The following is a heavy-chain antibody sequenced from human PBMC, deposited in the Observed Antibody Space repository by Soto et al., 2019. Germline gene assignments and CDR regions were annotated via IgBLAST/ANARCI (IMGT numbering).Heavy chain of an antibody. V-gene: IGHV4-34*01. CDR3: ASEYYDFWSGYPDYGMDV. CDR1: GGSFSGYY. CDR2: INHSGST. Sequence: SETLSLTCAVYGGSFSGYYWSWIRQPPGKGLEWIGEINHSGSTNYNPSLKSRVTISVDTSKNQFSLKLSSVTAADTAVYYCASEYYDFWSGYPDYGMDVWGQGTTVTVSS. D-gene: IGHD3-3*01. J-gene: IGHJ6*02.